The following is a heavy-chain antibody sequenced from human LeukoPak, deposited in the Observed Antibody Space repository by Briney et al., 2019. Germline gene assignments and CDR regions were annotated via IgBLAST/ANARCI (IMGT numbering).Heavy chain of an antibody. D-gene: IGHD6-19*01. Sequence: PGRSLRLSCAASGCIFSNYAMHWVRQAPEKGLEWVALISYYGSDKYYADSVKGRFTMSRDNSKNTLYLQMNSLRAEDTAVYSCTTPGGSGWHPLDYWGQGTLVTVSS. J-gene: IGHJ4*02. CDR3: TTPGGSGWHPLDY. V-gene: IGHV3-30*03. CDR1: GCIFSNYA. CDR2: ISYYGSDK.